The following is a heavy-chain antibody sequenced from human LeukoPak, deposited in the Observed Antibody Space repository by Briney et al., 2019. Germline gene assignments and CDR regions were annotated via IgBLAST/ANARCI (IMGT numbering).Heavy chain of an antibody. CDR2: TIPIFGTA. Sequence: SVKVSCKASGGTFSSYAISWVRQAPGQGLEWMGGTIPIFGTANYAQKFQGRVTITADESTSTAYMELSSLRSEDTAVYYCARGWMAYCGGDCYFDYWGQGTLVTVSS. CDR3: ARGWMAYCGGDCYFDY. CDR1: GGTFSSYA. D-gene: IGHD2-21*02. J-gene: IGHJ4*02. V-gene: IGHV1-69*13.